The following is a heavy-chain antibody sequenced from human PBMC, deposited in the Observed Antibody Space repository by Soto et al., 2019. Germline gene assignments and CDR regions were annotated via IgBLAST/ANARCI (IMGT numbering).Heavy chain of an antibody. Sequence: AETLSLTCTVSGGSISSSSYYWGWIRQPPGKGLEWIGSIYYSGSTYYNPSLKSRVTISVDTSKNQFSLKLSSVTAADTAVYYCARPEGDYDSYFDYWGQGTLVTVSS. D-gene: IGHD4-17*01. CDR3: ARPEGDYDSYFDY. CDR2: IYYSGST. J-gene: IGHJ4*02. CDR1: GGSISSSSYY. V-gene: IGHV4-39*01.